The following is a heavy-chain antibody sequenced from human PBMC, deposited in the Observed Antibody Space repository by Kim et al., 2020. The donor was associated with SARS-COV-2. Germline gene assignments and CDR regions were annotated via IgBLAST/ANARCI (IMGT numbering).Heavy chain of an antibody. J-gene: IGHJ6*02. CDR1: GFTFSNAW. Sequence: GGSLRLSCAASGFTFSNAWMSWVRQAPGKGLEWVGRIKSKIDGGTTDYAAPVKGRFTISRDDSKNTLYLQMNSLKTEDTAVYYCITVALYYYYYDAMDVWGQGTTVTVSS. CDR3: ITVALYYYYYDAMDV. V-gene: IGHV3-15*01. CDR2: IKSKIDGGTT.